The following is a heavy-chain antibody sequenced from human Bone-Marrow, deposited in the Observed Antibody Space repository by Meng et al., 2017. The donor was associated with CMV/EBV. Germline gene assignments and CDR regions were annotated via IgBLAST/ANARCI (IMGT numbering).Heavy chain of an antibody. Sequence: GGSLRLSCAASGFTFSNYAMHWVRQAPGKGLEWVAVISYDGSNKYNADSVKGRFTISRDNFKSTLYLQMNSLRAEDTAVYYCARQAGGDLNTSYDFWSGYYTEVYFDYWGQGTRVTVSS. CDR2: ISYDGSNK. V-gene: IGHV3-30*04. CDR3: ARQAGGDLNTSYDFWSGYYTEVYFDY. D-gene: IGHD3-3*01. J-gene: IGHJ4*02. CDR1: GFTFSNYA.